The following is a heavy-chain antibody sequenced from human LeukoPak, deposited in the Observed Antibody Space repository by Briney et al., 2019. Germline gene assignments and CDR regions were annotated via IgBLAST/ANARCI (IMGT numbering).Heavy chain of an antibody. V-gene: IGHV3-30*02. CDR3: ARGYEWEREVPTEYFQH. D-gene: IGHD1-26*01. J-gene: IGHJ1*01. CDR2: IRYDGSNK. Sequence: PGGSLRLSCAASGFTFSSYSMNWVRQAPGKGLEWVAFIRYDGSNKYYADSVKGRFTISRDNSKNTLYLQMNSLRAEDTAVYCCARGYEWEREVPTEYFQHWGQGTLVTVSS. CDR1: GFTFSSYS.